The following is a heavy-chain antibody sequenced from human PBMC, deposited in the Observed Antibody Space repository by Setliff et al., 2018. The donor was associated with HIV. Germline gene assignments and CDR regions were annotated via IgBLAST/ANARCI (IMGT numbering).Heavy chain of an antibody. D-gene: IGHD3-10*01. Sequence: PGESLKISCKGSGYSFTSYWIGWVRQMPGKGLEWMGIIYPGDSDTRYSPSSQGQVTISADKSISTAYLQWSSLKASDTAMYYCARFGFGELPYYYGMDVWGQGTTVTVSS. J-gene: IGHJ6*02. CDR1: GYSFTSYW. CDR2: IYPGDSDT. CDR3: ARFGFGELPYYYGMDV. V-gene: IGHV5-51*01.